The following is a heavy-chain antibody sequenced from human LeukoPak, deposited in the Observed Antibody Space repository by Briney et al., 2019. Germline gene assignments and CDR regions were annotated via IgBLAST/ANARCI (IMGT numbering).Heavy chain of an antibody. D-gene: IGHD1-26*01. CDR3: ARDRRGKSGSYFFYFDY. V-gene: IGHV1-46*01. CDR2: INPSGGST. CDR1: GGTFSSYA. Sequence: ASVKVSCKASGGTFSSYAISWVRQAPGQGLEWMGIINPSGGSTSYAQKFQGRVTMTRDMSTSTVYMELSSLRSEDTAVYYCARDRRGKSGSYFFYFDYWGQGTLVTVSS. J-gene: IGHJ4*02.